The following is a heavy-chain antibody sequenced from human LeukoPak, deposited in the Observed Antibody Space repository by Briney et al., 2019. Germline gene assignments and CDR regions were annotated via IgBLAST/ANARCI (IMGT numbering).Heavy chain of an antibody. J-gene: IGHJ3*02. Sequence: PSETLSLTCAVYGGSFSGYYWSWIRQPPGKGLEWIGEINHSGSTNYNPSLKSRVTISVDTSKNQFSLKLSSVTAADTAVYYCASRGYYDSWSGYYRNAFDIWGQGTMVTVSS. CDR1: GGSFSGYY. CDR3: ASRGYYDSWSGYYRNAFDI. D-gene: IGHD3-3*01. CDR2: INHSGST. V-gene: IGHV4-34*01.